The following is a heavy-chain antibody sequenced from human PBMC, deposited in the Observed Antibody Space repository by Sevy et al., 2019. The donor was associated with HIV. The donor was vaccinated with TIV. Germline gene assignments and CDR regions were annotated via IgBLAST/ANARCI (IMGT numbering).Heavy chain of an antibody. Sequence: ASVKVSCKVSGYTLTELSMHWVRQAPGKGLEWMGGFDPEDGETIYAQKFQGRVTMTEDTSTDTAYMELSSQRSGETAVYYCATEGSGYVWGSYRYRDAFDIWGQGTMVTVSS. CDR1: GYTLTELS. J-gene: IGHJ3*02. V-gene: IGHV1-24*01. D-gene: IGHD3-16*02. CDR2: FDPEDGET. CDR3: ATEGSGYVWGSYRYRDAFDI.